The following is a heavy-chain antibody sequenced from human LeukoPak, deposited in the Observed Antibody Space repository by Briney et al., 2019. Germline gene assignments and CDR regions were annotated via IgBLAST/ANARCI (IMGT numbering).Heavy chain of an antibody. V-gene: IGHV4-34*01. CDR2: INHSGST. Sequence: SETLSLTCAVYGESFNNYYWTWIRQSPGKGLEWIGEINHSGSTNYNPSLKSRVTISVDPSKNQFSLKLTSVIAADTAVYYCARNRANSYGRRAFDYWGQGTLVTVSS. J-gene: IGHJ4*02. D-gene: IGHD5-18*01. CDR3: ARNRANSYGRRAFDY. CDR1: GESFNNYY.